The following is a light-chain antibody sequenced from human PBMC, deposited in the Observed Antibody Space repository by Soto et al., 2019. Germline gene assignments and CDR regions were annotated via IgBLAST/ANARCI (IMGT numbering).Light chain of an antibody. J-gene: IGLJ1*01. CDR2: EDK. Sequence: NFMLTQPHSVSESPGKTVTISCTRRSGSIASNYVQWYQQRPGSAPTTVIHEDKQRPSGVPDRVSGSIDSSSNSASLTISGLKTEDEADYYCQSYDSSNHGVFGTGTKLTVL. CDR1: SGSIASNY. V-gene: IGLV6-57*03. CDR3: QSYDSSNHGV.